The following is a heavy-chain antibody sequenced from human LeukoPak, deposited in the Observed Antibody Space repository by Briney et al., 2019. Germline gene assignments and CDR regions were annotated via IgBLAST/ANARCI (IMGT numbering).Heavy chain of an antibody. CDR2: IYYSGST. V-gene: IGHV4-59*01. J-gene: IGHJ5*02. CDR3: ASLKYPRGWFDP. CDR1: SGSISSYY. Sequence: PSETLTLTCTLSSGSISSYYWRWIRQPPGKGLEWIRYIYYSGSTNYNPSLKSRVTISVDTSKNQFSLKLSSVTAADTAVYYCASLKYPRGWFDPWGEGTLVTVP. D-gene: IGHD2-2*01.